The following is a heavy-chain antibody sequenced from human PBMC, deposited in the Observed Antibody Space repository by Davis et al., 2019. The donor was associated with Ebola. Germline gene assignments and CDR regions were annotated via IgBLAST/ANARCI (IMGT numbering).Heavy chain of an antibody. Sequence: PSETLSLTCTVSGGSISSYYWSWIRQPPGKGLEWIGYIYYSGSTNYNPSLKSRVTISVDTSKNQFSLKLSSVTAADTAVYYCAREGFTAGMDVWGQGTTVTVSS. D-gene: IGHD5-18*01. J-gene: IGHJ6*02. CDR1: GGSISSYY. CDR2: IYYSGST. CDR3: AREGFTAGMDV. V-gene: IGHV4-59*01.